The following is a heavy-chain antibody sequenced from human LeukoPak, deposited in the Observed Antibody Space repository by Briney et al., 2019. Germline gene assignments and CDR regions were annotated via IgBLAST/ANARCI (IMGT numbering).Heavy chain of an antibody. CDR1: GGPVNTYY. D-gene: IGHD5-24*01. V-gene: IGHV4-59*02. CDR3: ARVGVEWQQIYYFDY. J-gene: IGHJ4*02. CDR2: IYYIGTT. Sequence: PSETLSLTCTVSGGPVNTYYWSWIRQSPGKVLEWIGYIYYIGTTNYNPSLKSRVTISVDTSKNQVSLKMSSVTAADTAVYYCARVGVEWQQIYYFDYWGQGTLVTVSS.